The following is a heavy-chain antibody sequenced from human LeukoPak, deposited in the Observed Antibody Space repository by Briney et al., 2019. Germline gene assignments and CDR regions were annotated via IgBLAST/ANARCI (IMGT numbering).Heavy chain of an antibody. D-gene: IGHD3-10*01. CDR3: ARVWFGGPTNWFDP. CDR2: FYYSGST. Sequence: SETLSLTCTVSGGSISSHYWSWIRQPPGKGLEWIGYFYYSGSTNYNPTLKSRVTISVDTSKNEFSLILGSVTAADTAVYYCARVWFGGPTNWFDPWGQGTLVTVSS. V-gene: IGHV4-59*11. CDR1: GGSISSHY. J-gene: IGHJ5*02.